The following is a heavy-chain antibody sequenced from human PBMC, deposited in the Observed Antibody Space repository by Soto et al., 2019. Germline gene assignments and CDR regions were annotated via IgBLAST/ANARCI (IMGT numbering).Heavy chain of an antibody. CDR1: GFSFSSYA. D-gene: IGHD6-19*01. CDR3: AKDLCAERGNGSPLDY. J-gene: IGHJ4*02. CDR2: ISYDGSDK. Sequence: QVQLVESGGGVVQPGGSLRVSCAASGFSFSSYAMHWVRQAPGKGLERVAGISYDGSDKHYADSVKGRFAISSDNSKNTLYLQMTSLRAEDPAVYHFAKDLCAERGNGSPLDYWGQRTLVTVSS. V-gene: IGHV3-30*18.